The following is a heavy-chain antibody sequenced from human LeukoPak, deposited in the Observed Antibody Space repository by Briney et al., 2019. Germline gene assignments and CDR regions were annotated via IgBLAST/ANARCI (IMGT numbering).Heavy chain of an antibody. D-gene: IGHD5-12*01. V-gene: IGHV1-8*01. Sequence: GASVKVSCKASGYTFTSYDINWVRQATGQGLEWMGWMNPNSGNTGYAQKFQGRVTMTRNTSISTAYMELSSLRSEDTAVYYCARSGLRKRAIDYWGQGTLVTVSS. CDR3: ARSGLRKRAIDY. J-gene: IGHJ4*02. CDR1: GYTFTSYD. CDR2: MNPNSGNT.